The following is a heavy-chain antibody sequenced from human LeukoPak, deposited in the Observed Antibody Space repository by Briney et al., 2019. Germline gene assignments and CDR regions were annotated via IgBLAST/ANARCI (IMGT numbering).Heavy chain of an antibody. D-gene: IGHD7-27*01. Sequence: GGSLRLSCAASGFTFSMYERNCVRQAPGGGLGWVSYIRSSGNTIYYAGSLEARFTISRDNDKTSLYLQMNSLRAEDTAVSYCARALNWETYWGQGTLVSVSS. CDR1: GFTFSMYE. CDR2: IRSSGNTI. J-gene: IGHJ4*02. CDR3: ARALNWETY. V-gene: IGHV3-48*03.